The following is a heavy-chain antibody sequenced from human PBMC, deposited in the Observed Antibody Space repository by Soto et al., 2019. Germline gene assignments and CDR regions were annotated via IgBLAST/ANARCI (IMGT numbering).Heavy chain of an antibody. J-gene: IGHJ4*02. D-gene: IGHD3-16*01. Sequence: ASVKVSCKASGGTFSSYAISWVRQAPGQGLEWMGGIIPIFGTANYAQKFQGRVTITAGESTSTAYMELSSLRSEDTAVYYCARDPYDPDVGDYWGQGTLVTV. CDR3: ARDPYDPDVGDY. V-gene: IGHV1-69*13. CDR2: IIPIFGTA. CDR1: GGTFSSYA.